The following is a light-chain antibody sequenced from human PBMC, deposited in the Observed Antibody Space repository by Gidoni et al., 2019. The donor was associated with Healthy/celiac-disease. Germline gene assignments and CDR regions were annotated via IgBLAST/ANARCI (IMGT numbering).Light chain of an antibody. J-gene: IGLJ2*01. Sequence: QSALTQPASVSGSPGQPNTISCTGTSSDVGGYNYVSWYQQHPGKAPKLMIYEVSNRPSGVPDRFSGSKSGNTASLTISGLQAEDEADYYCSSYTSSSTLEVVFGGGTKLTVL. CDR3: SSYTSSSTLEVV. CDR1: SSDVGGYNY. CDR2: EVS. V-gene: IGLV2-14*01.